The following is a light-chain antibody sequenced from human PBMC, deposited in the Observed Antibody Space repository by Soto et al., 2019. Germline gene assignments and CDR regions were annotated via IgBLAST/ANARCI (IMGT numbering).Light chain of an antibody. J-gene: IGLJ2*01. V-gene: IGLV2-14*01. CDR1: SSDVGGYNY. CDR2: EVS. Sequence: QSALTQPASVSGSPRQSITISCTGTSSDVGGYNYVSWYQQHPGKAPKLMIYEVSNRPSGVSNRFSGSKSGNTASLTISGLQAEDEADYYCSSYTSSSLVVFGGGTKVTVL. CDR3: SSYTSSSLVV.